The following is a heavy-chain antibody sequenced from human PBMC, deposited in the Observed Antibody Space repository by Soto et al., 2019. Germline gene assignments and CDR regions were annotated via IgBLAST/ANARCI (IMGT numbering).Heavy chain of an antibody. V-gene: IGHV4-39*07. CDR2: MYYSGST. CDR3: AREGYYDFWSGYLSPGSRNGMDV. J-gene: IGHJ6*02. Sequence: PSETLSLTCSVSGGSISSSSYFWGWIRQPPGKGLEWIGCMYYSGSTYYNPSLKSRVTISVDTSKNQFSLKLSSVTAADTAVYYCAREGYYDFWSGYLSPGSRNGMDVWGQGTTVTVSS. D-gene: IGHD3-3*01. CDR1: GGSISSSSYF.